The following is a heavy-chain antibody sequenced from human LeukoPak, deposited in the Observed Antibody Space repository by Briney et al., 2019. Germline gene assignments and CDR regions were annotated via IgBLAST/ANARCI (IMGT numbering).Heavy chain of an antibody. D-gene: IGHD3-10*01. J-gene: IGHJ4*02. Sequence: PSETLSLTCAVYGGSFSGYYWSGIRQPPGKGLEWMGEINHSGSTKYNPSLKSRVTISVDTSKNQFSLKLSSVTAADTAVYYCARGHPYGSGSYYPPLDYWGQGTLVTVSS. V-gene: IGHV4-34*01. CDR2: INHSGST. CDR3: ARGHPYGSGSYYPPLDY. CDR1: GGSFSGYY.